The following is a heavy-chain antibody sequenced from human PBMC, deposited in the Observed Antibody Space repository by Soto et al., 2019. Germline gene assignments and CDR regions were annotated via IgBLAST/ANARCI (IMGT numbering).Heavy chain of an antibody. V-gene: IGHV3-30*04. D-gene: IGHD1-26*01. CDR2: ISYDGSNK. CDR3: ARDRKVGASADY. J-gene: IGHJ4*02. Sequence: QVQLVGSGGGVVQPGRSLRLSCRDTGFTFSSYTMHWVRQAPGKGLEWLTSISYDGSNKNYADSVKGRFTISRDNSKNTLYLQINSLRPEDTAMYYCARDRKVGASADYLGQGILVTVSS. CDR1: GFTFSSYT.